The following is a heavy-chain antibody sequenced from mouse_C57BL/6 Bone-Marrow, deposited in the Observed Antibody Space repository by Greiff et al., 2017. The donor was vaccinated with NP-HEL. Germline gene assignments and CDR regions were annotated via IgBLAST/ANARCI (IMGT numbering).Heavy chain of an antibody. CDR3: TTCGQGY. CDR1: GFNIKDDY. Sequence: VQLQQSGAELVRPGASVKLSCTASGFNIKDDYMHWVKQRPEQGLEWIGWIDPENGDTEYASKFQGKATITADTSSNTAYLQLSSLTSEDTAVYYCTTCGQGYWGQGTTLTVSS. V-gene: IGHV14-4*01. CDR2: IDPENGDT. J-gene: IGHJ2*01.